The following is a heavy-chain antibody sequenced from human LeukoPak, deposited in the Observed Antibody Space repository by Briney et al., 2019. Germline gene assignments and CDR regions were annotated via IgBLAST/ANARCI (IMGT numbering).Heavy chain of an antibody. Sequence: PSETLSLTCGVYGGSLSDHNWDWIRQPPGKGLEWIGEINESGGTNYNPSLKSRVTISVDKSKNQFSLKLSSVTAADTAVYYCARDPYCGGDCPYYFDYWGQGTLVTVSS. V-gene: IGHV4-34*01. CDR3: ARDPYCGGDCPYYFDY. CDR2: INESGGT. D-gene: IGHD2-21*02. CDR1: GGSLSDHN. J-gene: IGHJ4*02.